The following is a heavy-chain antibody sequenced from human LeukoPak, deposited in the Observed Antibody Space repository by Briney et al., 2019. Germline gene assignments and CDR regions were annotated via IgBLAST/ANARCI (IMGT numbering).Heavy chain of an antibody. J-gene: IGHJ4*02. V-gene: IGHV4-34*01. CDR3: ARGPSDDGLRF. CDR1: GGSFRGYY. Sequence: SETLSLTCAVYGGSFRGYYWSWIRQPPGKGLEWIGEINHSGSTNYNPSLKSRVTISVDTSKNQFSLKLSSVTAADTAVYYCARGPSDDGLRFWGQGTLVTVSS. CDR2: INHSGST. D-gene: IGHD5-24*01.